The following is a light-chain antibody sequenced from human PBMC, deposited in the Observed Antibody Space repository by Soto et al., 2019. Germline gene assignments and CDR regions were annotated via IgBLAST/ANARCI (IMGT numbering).Light chain of an antibody. CDR3: QQYYTTPCT. V-gene: IGKV4-1*01. J-gene: IGKJ2*02. CDR1: QSVLYSSNNKNY. CDR2: WAS. Sequence: DIVMTQSPDSLAVSLGERATINCKSSQSVLYSSNNKNYLAWYQQKPGQPPKLLIYWASIRVSGVPDRFSGSGSGTDFTLTISSLQAEDVAVYYCQQYYTTPCTFGQGTKLEIK.